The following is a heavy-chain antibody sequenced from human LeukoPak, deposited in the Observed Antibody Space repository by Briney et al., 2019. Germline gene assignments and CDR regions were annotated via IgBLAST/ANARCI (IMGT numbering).Heavy chain of an antibody. V-gene: IGHV1-8*01. CDR1: GYTFTSYD. CDR2: MYPNSGNT. J-gene: IGHJ3*02. CDR3: ARPYPRLDDAFDI. D-gene: IGHD3-16*01. Sequence: ASVKVSCKPSGYTFTSYDINWVRYAPGQGLEWMGWMYPNSGNTGYAQKFKGRVTMTRNTSISTAYMELSSLRSEDTAVYYCARPYPRLDDAFDIWGQGTMVTVSS.